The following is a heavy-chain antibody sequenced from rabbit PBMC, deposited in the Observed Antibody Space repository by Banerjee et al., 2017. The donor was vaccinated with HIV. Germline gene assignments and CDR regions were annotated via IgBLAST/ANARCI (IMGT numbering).Heavy chain of an antibody. CDR2: IYTGSGST. Sequence: QSLEESGGDLVKPGASLTLTCKASGIDFSTYYYMCWVRQAPGKGLEWIGCIYTGSGSTYYASWAKGRFTISKTSSTVALQMTSLTAADTATYFCARDLAGVIGWNFGLWGPGTLVTVS. V-gene: IGHV1S40*01. CDR3: ARDLAGVIGWNFGL. CDR1: GIDFSTYYY. D-gene: IGHD4-1*01. J-gene: IGHJ4*01.